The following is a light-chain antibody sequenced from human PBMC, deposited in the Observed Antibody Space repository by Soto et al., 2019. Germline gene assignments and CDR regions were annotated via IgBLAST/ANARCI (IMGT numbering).Light chain of an antibody. J-gene: IGLJ7*01. CDR2: SND. CDR3: AAWDVSLNGPV. CDR1: SSNIGSNT. Sequence: QPVLTQPPSASGTPGQRVTISCSGSSSNIGSNTVNWYQQLPGTAPKLLIYSNDQRPSGVPDRFSGSKSGTSASLAISGLQSEDEADYYCAAWDVSLNGPVFGGGTQLTVL. V-gene: IGLV1-44*01.